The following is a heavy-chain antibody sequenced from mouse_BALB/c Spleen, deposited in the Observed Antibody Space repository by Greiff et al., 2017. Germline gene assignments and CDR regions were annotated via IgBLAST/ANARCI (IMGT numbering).Heavy chain of an antibody. CDR2: IDPANGNT. D-gene: IGHD2-1*01. CDR3: ASPMVNYYAMDY. J-gene: IGHJ4*01. CDR1: GFNIKDTY. Sequence: VQLKESGAELVKPGASVKLSCTASGFNIKDTYMHWVKQRPEQGLEWIGRIDPANGNTKYDPKFQGKATITADTSSNTAYLQLSSLTSEDTAVYYCASPMVNYYAMDYWGQGTSVTVSS. V-gene: IGHV14-3*02.